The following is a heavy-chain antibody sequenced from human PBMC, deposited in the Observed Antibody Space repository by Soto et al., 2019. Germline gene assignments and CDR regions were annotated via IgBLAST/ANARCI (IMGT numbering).Heavy chain of an antibody. CDR3: AKGWDYDFWGGPDY. CDR2: ISGSGGST. D-gene: IGHD3-3*01. V-gene: IGHV3-23*01. J-gene: IGHJ4*02. CDR1: GFTFSSYA. Sequence: GGSLRLSCAASGFTFSSYAMCWVRQAPGKGLEWVSAISGSGGSTYYADSVKGRFTISRDNSKNTLYLQMNSLRAEDTAVYYCAKGWDYDFWGGPDYWGQGTLVTVSS.